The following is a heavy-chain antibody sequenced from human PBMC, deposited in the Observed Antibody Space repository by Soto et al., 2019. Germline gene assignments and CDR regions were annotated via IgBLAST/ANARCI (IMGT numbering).Heavy chain of an antibody. J-gene: IGHJ5*02. V-gene: IGHV3-7*03. CDR2: IKQDESDK. D-gene: IGHD3-16*02. Sequence: VQLVESGGGLVQPGGSLRLSCAVSGFRFRDYWMSWVRQAPGKGLEWVANIKQDESDKYYVDSVKGRFTISRDNAKNALYLQMNSLRVEDTAVYYCAAYCYTMTCTHFHGYSWGQGTQVTVSS. CDR3: AAYCYTMTCTHFHGYS. CDR1: GFRFRDYW.